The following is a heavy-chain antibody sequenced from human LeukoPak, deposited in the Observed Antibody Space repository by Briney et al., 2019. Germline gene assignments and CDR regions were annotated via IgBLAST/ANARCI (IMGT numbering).Heavy chain of an antibody. CDR3: AREGQWELSFFDY. J-gene: IGHJ4*02. D-gene: IGHD1-26*01. Sequence: RASVKVSCKASGYTFTGYYMHWVRQAPGQGLEWMGWINPNSGGTNYAQKFQGRVTMTRDTSISTAYMELSRLRSDDTAVYYCAREGQWELSFFDYWGQGTLVTVSS. CDR1: GYTFTGYY. CDR2: INPNSGGT. V-gene: IGHV1-2*02.